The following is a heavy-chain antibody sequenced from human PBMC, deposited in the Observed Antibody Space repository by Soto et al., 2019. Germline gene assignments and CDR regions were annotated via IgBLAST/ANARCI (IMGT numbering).Heavy chain of an antibody. V-gene: IGHV1-2*04. D-gene: IGHD6-6*01. CDR1: GYTFTGYY. CDR2: INPNSGGT. Sequence: ASVKVSCKASGYTFTGYYMHWVRQAPGQGLEWMGWINPNSGGTNYAQKFQGWVTMTRDTSISTAYMELSRLRSDDTAVYYCARGEQLALYGMVVWGQATKVTVYS. CDR3: ARGEQLALYGMVV. J-gene: IGHJ6*02.